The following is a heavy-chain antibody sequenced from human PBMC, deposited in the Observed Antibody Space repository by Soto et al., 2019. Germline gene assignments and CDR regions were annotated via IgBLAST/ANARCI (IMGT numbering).Heavy chain of an antibody. CDR3: IHFRRDGYNKRTAYYKYGLVG. CDR2: IHWDDDK. Sequence: QITLKESGPTLVKPTQTLTLTCTFSGFSLSSSGVGVGWIRQPPGKALEWLALIHWDDDKRYSPFVKSRLTINKDTSKNRVILTMTNMDHVDSATYYSIHFRRDGYNKRTAYYKYGLVGWGEGTTVTVSP. V-gene: IGHV2-5*02. CDR1: GFSLSSSGVG. D-gene: IGHD5-18*01. J-gene: IGHJ6*04.